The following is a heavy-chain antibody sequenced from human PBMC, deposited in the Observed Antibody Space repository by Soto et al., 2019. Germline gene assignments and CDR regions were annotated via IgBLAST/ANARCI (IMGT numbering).Heavy chain of an antibody. D-gene: IGHD3-22*01. CDR1: GGTFSTYA. CDR3: ASHSFYYDSSGYYPPLGY. CDR2: IIPIFGTA. Sequence: SVKVSCKASGGTFSTYAINWVRQAPGQGLEWMGGIIPIFGTANYAQKFQDRVTITADESTSTAYMELSSLRSEDTAVYYCASHSFYYDSSGYYPPLGYWGQGTMVTVSS. V-gene: IGHV1-69*13. J-gene: IGHJ4*02.